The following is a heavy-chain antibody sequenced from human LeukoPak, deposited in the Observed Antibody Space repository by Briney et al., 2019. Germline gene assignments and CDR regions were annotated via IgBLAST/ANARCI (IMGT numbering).Heavy chain of an antibody. CDR1: GGSISSSSYY. CDR2: IYYSGST. CDR3: ARGGRITLFGVVIMRAFDI. Sequence: PSETLSLICTVSGGSISSSSYYWGWIRQPPGKGLEWIGNIYYSGSTYYSSSLKSRVIISVDTSKNQFSLKLSSVTAADTAVYYCARGGRITLFGVVIMRAFDIWGQGTMVTVSS. D-gene: IGHD3-3*01. V-gene: IGHV4-39*07. J-gene: IGHJ3*02.